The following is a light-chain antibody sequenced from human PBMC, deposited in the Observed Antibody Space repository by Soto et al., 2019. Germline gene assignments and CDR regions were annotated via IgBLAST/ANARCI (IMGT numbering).Light chain of an antibody. J-gene: IGLJ2*01. V-gene: IGLV2-14*01. CDR1: SRDVGGYNY. CDR2: EVS. Sequence: QPVLTQPASVSGSPGQSITISCTGTSRDVGGYNYVSWYQQHPGKAPKLMIYEVSNRPSGVSNRFSGSKSGTTASLIISGLQAEDEADYFCCSYADGQTLAFGGGTKLTVL. CDR3: CSYADGQTLA.